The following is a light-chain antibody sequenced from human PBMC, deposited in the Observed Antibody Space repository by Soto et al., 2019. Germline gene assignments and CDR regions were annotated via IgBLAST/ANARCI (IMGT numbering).Light chain of an antibody. Sequence: QSALTQPASGSGSPGQSITISCTGTSSDVGGYNYVSWYQQYPGKAPKLMIYHVSNRPSGVSNRFSGSKSGNSASLTISGLQPEDEADYYCSSYTSTSTYAFGTGTKVTVL. CDR1: SSDVGGYNY. J-gene: IGLJ1*01. V-gene: IGLV2-14*01. CDR3: SSYTSTSTYA. CDR2: HVS.